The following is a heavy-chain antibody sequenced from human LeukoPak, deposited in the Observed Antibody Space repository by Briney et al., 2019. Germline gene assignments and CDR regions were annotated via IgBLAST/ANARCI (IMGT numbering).Heavy chain of an antibody. J-gene: IGHJ5*02. CDR3: ARGYGDYGLLRRANWFDP. CDR2: INHSGST. Sequence: MSSETPSLTCAVYGGSFSGYYWSWIRQPPGKGLEWIGEINHSGSTNYNPSLKSRVTISVDTSKNQFSLKLSSVTAADTAVYYCARGYGDYGLLRRANWFDPWGQGTLVTVSS. CDR1: GGSFSGYY. V-gene: IGHV4-34*01. D-gene: IGHD4-17*01.